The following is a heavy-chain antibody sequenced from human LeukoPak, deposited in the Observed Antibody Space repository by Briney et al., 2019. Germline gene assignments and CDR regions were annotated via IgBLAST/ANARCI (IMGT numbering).Heavy chain of an antibody. CDR1: GFSFGSYA. V-gene: IGHV3-23*01. Sequence: GGSLRLSCAASGFSFGSYAMSWVRQAAGKGLEWVSEICGSVSGSGDCAHYADSVKGRFTISRDNAKNSLYLQMNSLRAEDTAVYYCARGPPSSGWHRGRVPEYFQHWGQGTLVTVSS. D-gene: IGHD6-19*01. J-gene: IGHJ1*01. CDR3: ARGPPSSGWHRGRVPEYFQH. CDR2: ICGSVSGSGDCA.